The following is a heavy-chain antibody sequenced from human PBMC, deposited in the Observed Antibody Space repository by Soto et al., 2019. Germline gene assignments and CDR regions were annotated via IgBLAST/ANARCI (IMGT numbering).Heavy chain of an antibody. V-gene: IGHV1-2*02. CDR3: ARNYYDSSDRDYLDY. CDR1: GYTFTSYY. CDR2: INPITGGT. D-gene: IGHD3-22*01. Sequence: ASVKVSCKASGYTFTSYYIHWVRQAPGQGLEWMGWINPITGGTNYAPKFQGRVTMTRDTSITTAYMEPSRLRSDDTAVYYCARNYYDSSDRDYLDYWGQGTPVTVST. J-gene: IGHJ4*02.